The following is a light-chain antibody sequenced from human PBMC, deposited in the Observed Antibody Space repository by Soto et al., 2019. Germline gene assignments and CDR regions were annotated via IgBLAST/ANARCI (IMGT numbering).Light chain of an antibody. Sequence: QTVLTQPPSVSGAPWQRVTISCTGSSSNIGAGHAVHWYRQFPGTPPKLLIYGDTHRPSGVPDRFSGSKSGTSASLAITGLQAEDEADYYCQSYDTGLRGWLFGGGTKLTVL. CDR2: GDT. J-gene: IGLJ3*02. CDR3: QSYDTGLRGWL. V-gene: IGLV1-40*01. CDR1: SSNIGAGHA.